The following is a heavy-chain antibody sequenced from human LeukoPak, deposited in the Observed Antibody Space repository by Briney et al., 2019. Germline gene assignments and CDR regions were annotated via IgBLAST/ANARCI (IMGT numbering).Heavy chain of an antibody. Sequence: GASLRLSCAASGFTFSSYAMSWVRQAPGKGLEWVSAISGSGGSTYYADSVKGRFTISRDNSKNTLYLQMNSLRAEDPAVYYCAKAGYDFWSGPGGYYYGMDVWGQGTTVTVSS. V-gene: IGHV3-23*01. D-gene: IGHD3-3*01. CDR3: AKAGYDFWSGPGGYYYGMDV. J-gene: IGHJ6*02. CDR1: GFTFSSYA. CDR2: ISGSGGST.